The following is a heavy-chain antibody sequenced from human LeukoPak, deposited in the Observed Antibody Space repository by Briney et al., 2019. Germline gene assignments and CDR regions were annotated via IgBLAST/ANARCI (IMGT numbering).Heavy chain of an antibody. V-gene: IGHV1-69*04. Sequence: SVKVSCKASGGTFSSYAISWVRQAPGQGLEWMGRIIPILGIANYAQKFQGRVTITADRSTSTAYMELSSLRSEDTAVYYCARDDYYGMDVWGQGTTVTVSS. CDR3: ARDDYYGMDV. J-gene: IGHJ6*02. CDR1: GGTFSSYA. CDR2: IIPILGIA.